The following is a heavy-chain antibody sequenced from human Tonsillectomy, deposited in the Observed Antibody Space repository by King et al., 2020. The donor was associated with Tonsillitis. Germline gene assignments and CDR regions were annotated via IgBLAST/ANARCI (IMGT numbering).Heavy chain of an antibody. J-gene: IGHJ4*02. Sequence: TLKESGPALGKPTQTLTLTCSFSGFSLTTSGMCVTWIRQPPGKALEWLAMIDWGDDKHYSTSLETRLTLSKDTSKNQVVLTMTNMDPVDTATYYCARTHDYTNPSFDYWGQGTLVIVSS. CDR1: GFSLTTSGMC. CDR2: IDWGDDK. V-gene: IGHV2-70*01. D-gene: IGHD4-11*01. CDR3: ARTHDYTNPSFDY.